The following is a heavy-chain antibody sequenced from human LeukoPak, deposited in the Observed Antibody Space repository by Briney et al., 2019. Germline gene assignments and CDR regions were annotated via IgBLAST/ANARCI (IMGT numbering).Heavy chain of an antibody. CDR3: ARVPRRVVPAAIFPHKGVWFDP. CDR1: GGSISSGGYS. Sequence: PSETLSLTCAVSGGSISSGGYSWSWLRQPPGQGLEWIGYFYHSGSTYYNPSLKSRVTISVDRSKNQFSLKLSSVTAADTAVYYCARVPRRVVPAAIFPHKGVWFDPWGQGTLVTVSS. D-gene: IGHD2-2*01. CDR2: FYHSGST. J-gene: IGHJ5*02. V-gene: IGHV4-30-2*01.